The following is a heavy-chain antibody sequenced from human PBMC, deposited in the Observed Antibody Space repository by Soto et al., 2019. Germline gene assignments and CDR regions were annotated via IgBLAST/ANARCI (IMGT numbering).Heavy chain of an antibody. J-gene: IGHJ4*02. Sequence: GGSLRLSCAASGFTFSSYAMHWVRQAPGKGLEWVAVISYDGSNKYYADSVKGRFTISRDNSKNTLYLQMNSLRAEDTAVYYCARGRGGRYYYDSSGYYYFDYWRQGTLVTVSS. CDR3: ARGRGGRYYYDSSGYYYFDY. CDR1: GFTFSSYA. D-gene: IGHD3-22*01. V-gene: IGHV3-30-3*01. CDR2: ISYDGSNK.